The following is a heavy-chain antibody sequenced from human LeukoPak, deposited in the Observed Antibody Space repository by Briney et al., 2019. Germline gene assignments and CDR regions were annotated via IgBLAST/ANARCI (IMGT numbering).Heavy chain of an antibody. CDR1: GGSISSYY. Sequence: KSSETLSLTCTVSGGSISSYYWSWIRQPPGKGLEWIGYIYYSGSTNYNPSLKSRVTISADTSKNQFSLKLSSVTAADTAVYYCARGGRDTGPYWYFDLWGRGTLVTVSS. V-gene: IGHV4-59*01. J-gene: IGHJ2*01. CDR3: ARGGRDTGPYWYFDL. D-gene: IGHD3-10*01. CDR2: IYYSGST.